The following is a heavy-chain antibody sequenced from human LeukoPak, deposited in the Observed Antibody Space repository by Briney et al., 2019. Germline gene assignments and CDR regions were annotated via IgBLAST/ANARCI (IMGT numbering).Heavy chain of an antibody. J-gene: IGHJ4*02. CDR2: TSYDGNNR. CDR1: GFTISDYA. D-gene: IGHD3-16*02. CDR3: ARGPSYDYVWGIYRSPFDY. V-gene: IGHV3-30*09. Sequence: GGSLRLSCAASGFTISDYALHWVRQAPGKGLEWVAITSYDGNNRYYADSVKGRFAISRDNSKNTPYLQMNSLRTADTAVYYCARGPSYDYVWGIYRSPFDYWGQGAPVTVSS.